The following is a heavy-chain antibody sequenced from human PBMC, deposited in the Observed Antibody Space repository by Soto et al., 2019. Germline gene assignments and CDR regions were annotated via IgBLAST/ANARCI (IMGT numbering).Heavy chain of an antibody. CDR1: GFTCSCYA. CDR3: AKDLILYFFGMDV. CDR2: ISGSGGST. Sequence: GSLRLSCASSGFTCSCYAISLGRQAPGKGLEWVSAISGSGGSTYYADSVKGRFTISRDNSKNTLYLQMNSLRAEDTAVYYCAKDLILYFFGMDVWGQGTTVTVSS. V-gene: IGHV3-23*01. D-gene: IGHD2-21*01. J-gene: IGHJ6*02.